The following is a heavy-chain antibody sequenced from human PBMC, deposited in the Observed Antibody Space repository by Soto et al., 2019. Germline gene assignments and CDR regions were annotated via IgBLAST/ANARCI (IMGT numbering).Heavy chain of an antibody. Sequence: QVQLQQSGPGLVKPSQTLSLTCAITEDNVFRNDIAWNWVRQSPSRGLEWLGRAYYRSKWHNEYAVSVKSRTTINLDTSKNQLSLQLYSVTPEDSAVYYCARGRNSAFDIWGQGTLVVVSS. V-gene: IGHV6-1*01. J-gene: IGHJ3*02. CDR1: EDNVFRNDIA. CDR3: ARGRNSAFDI. CDR2: AYYRSKWHN. D-gene: IGHD1-7*01.